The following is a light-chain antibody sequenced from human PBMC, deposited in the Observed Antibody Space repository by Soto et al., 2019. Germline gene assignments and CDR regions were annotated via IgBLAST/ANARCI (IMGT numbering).Light chain of an antibody. Sequence: EIVLTQSPGTLSLSPGERVTLSCRASQGVSSSYLAWYQQKPGQAPRLLIYGASSRATEIPDRFSGSRSGTGFSLNNSRREPEEVAVYYFHQYGSSPRHTFGQGTKLAIK. J-gene: IGKJ2*01. CDR2: GAS. CDR3: HQYGSSPRHT. V-gene: IGKV3-20*01. CDR1: QGVSSSY.